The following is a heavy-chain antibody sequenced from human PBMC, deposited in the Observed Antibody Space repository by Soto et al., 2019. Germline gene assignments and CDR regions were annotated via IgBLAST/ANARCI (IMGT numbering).Heavy chain of an antibody. D-gene: IGHD3-10*01. J-gene: IGHJ6*02. CDR3: ARTYYYGSGSYYDFHSMDV. V-gene: IGHV5-51*01. Sequence: GESLKISCKGSGYSFTSYWIGWVRQMPGKGLEWMGIIYPGDSDTRYSPSFQGQVTISADKSISTAYLQWSSLKASDTAMYYCARTYYYGSGSYYDFHSMDVWGQGTTVTVSS. CDR2: IYPGDSDT. CDR1: GYSFTSYW.